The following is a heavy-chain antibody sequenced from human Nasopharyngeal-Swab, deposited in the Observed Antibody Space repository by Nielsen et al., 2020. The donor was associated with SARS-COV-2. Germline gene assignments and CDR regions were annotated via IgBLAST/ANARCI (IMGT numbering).Heavy chain of an antibody. Sequence: GGSLRLSCAASGFTFSSYWMSWVRQAPGKGLEWAANIKQDGSEKYYVDSVKGRFTISRDNAKNSLYLQMNSLRAEDTAVYYCSRIAAAGTNAFDIWGQGTMVTVSS. CDR1: GFTFSSYW. CDR2: IKQDGSEK. D-gene: IGHD6-13*01. CDR3: SRIAAAGTNAFDI. J-gene: IGHJ3*02. V-gene: IGHV3-7*05.